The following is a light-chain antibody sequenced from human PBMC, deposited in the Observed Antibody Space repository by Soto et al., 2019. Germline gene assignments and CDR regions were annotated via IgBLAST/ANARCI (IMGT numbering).Light chain of an antibody. CDR2: DAS. J-gene: IGKJ5*01. CDR1: QTVSTY. Sequence: EIVLTQSPVTLSLSPGDRATLSCRASQTVSTYLAWYQQKPGQAPRLLIYDASNSATGIPARFSGSGSGTDFTPTISSLEPEAFAVYYCQQRNNWPPDISFGKGTRLDIK. V-gene: IGKV3-11*01. CDR3: QQRNNWPPDIS.